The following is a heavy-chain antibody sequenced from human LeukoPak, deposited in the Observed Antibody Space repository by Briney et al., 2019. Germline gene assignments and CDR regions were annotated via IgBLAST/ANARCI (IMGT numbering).Heavy chain of an antibody. CDR2: ISGSGGST. Sequence: GGSLRLSCAASGFTFSSYAMSWVRQAPGKGLEWVSAISGSGGSTYYADSVKGRFTISRDNSKNTLYLQMNSLRAEDTAVYYCAKDHLWFGELRYFDYWGQGTLVTVSS. D-gene: IGHD3-10*01. V-gene: IGHV3-23*01. CDR3: AKDHLWFGELRYFDY. J-gene: IGHJ4*02. CDR1: GFTFSSYA.